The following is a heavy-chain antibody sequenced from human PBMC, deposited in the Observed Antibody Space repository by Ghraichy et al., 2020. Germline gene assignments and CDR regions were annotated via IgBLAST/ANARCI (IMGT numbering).Heavy chain of an antibody. CDR3: ARLCVGDIINSPYYNYAMDV. D-gene: IGHD3-9*01. V-gene: IGHV4-39*07. CDR1: GGSINSNSYY. J-gene: IGHJ6*02. CDR2: IYYSGST. Sequence: SETLSLTCNVSGGSINSNSYYWAWIRQPPGKGLEWIGSIYYSGSTNYSPSLKSRVTISVDTSKNQFSLKLSSVTAADTAVYHCARLCVGDIINSPYYNYAMDVWGQGTTVTVSS.